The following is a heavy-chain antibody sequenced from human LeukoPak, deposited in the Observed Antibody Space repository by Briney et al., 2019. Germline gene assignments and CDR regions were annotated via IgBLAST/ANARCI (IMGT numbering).Heavy chain of an antibody. CDR1: GGSISSYY. Sequence: SETLSLTCSVSGGSISSYYWSWIRQPPGKGLKWIGYIYYTGSTVYTPSLKSRVTMSVDTSKQQLSLKLSSVTAADTAVYYCARWYCISDTCYHMDVWGKGATVTVSS. CDR2: IYYTGST. J-gene: IGHJ6*03. D-gene: IGHD2-2*01. V-gene: IGHV4-59*01. CDR3: ARWYCISDTCYHMDV.